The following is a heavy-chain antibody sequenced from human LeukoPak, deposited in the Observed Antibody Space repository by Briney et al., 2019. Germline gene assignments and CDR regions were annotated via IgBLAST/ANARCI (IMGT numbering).Heavy chain of an antibody. CDR3: TRARDYYGMDV. V-gene: IGHV3-49*04. CDR1: GFTFGDYA. Sequence: GRSLRLSCTASGFTFGDYAMSWVRQAPGKGLEWVGFIRSKAYGGTTEYAASVKGRFTISRDDSKSIAYLQMNSPKTEDTAVYYCTRARDYYGMDVWGQGTTVTVSS. CDR2: IRSKAYGGTT. D-gene: IGHD5-24*01. J-gene: IGHJ6*02.